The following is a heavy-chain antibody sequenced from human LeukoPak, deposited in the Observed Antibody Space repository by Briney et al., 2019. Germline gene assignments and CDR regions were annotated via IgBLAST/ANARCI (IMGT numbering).Heavy chain of an antibody. CDR1: GYTLTELS. Sequence: GASVKVSCKVSGYTLTELSMHWVRQAPGKGLEWMGGFDPEDGETIYAQKFQGRVTMTEDTSTDTAYMELSSLRSEDTAVYYCATNSIPGARRGYSGYDSPFDYWGQGTLVTVSS. CDR3: ATNSIPGARRGYSGYDSPFDY. V-gene: IGHV1-24*01. CDR2: FDPEDGET. J-gene: IGHJ4*02. D-gene: IGHD5-12*01.